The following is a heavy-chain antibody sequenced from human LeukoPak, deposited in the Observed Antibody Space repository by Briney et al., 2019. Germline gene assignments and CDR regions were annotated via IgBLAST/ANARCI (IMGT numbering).Heavy chain of an antibody. CDR1: XXXXXXYA. J-gene: IGHJ4*02. CDR3: XXXHFRSGLDY. V-gene: IGHV3-23*01. CDR2: ISGSGGST. D-gene: IGHD2-15*01. Sequence: SXXXXXXYAXSWVRQAPGXGLXWVSGISGSGGSTYYEDSVKGRFTISRXXXKNTLYLQMNRLRAEDTAVHYXXXXHFRSGLDYWGQGTLVTVSS.